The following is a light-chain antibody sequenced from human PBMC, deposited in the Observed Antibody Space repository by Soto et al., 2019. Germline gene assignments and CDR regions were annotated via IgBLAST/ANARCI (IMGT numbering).Light chain of an antibody. CDR2: GAS. V-gene: IGKV3-11*01. Sequence: EIVLTQSPATLSLSPGERATLSCRASQNVSAAYLAWYQQKPGQAPSLLISGASTRATGAPDRFSGSGSGTDFTLTISSLEPEDFALYYCQQRNNWPPITFGQGTRLEIK. CDR3: QQRNNWPPIT. J-gene: IGKJ5*01. CDR1: QNVSAAY.